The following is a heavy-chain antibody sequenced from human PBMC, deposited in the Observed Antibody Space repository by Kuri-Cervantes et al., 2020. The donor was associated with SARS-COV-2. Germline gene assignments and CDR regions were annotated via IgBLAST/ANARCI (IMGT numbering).Heavy chain of an antibody. Sequence: SVTDSRMASGYTFTSYSMHWVRQAPGQGLEWMGIIHPSGDSTSYAQKFQGRVTMTRDTSTSKANMELRGLRYDETAVYCCVCVSMVRGPQNAFDIWGQGTMVTVSS. V-gene: IGHV1-46*01. D-gene: IGHD3-10*01. CDR2: IHPSGDST. CDR3: VCVSMVRGPQNAFDI. CDR1: GYTFTSYS. J-gene: IGHJ3*02.